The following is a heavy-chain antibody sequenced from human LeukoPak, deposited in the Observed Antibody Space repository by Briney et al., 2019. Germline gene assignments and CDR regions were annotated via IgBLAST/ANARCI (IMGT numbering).Heavy chain of an antibody. CDR2: IKRDGGEK. Sequence: GGSLRLSCAASGFSFSSYWMSWVRQAPGKGLEWVANIKRDGGEKYYVDSVKGRFTISRDNAKNSLFLEMNSLRAEDTAVYYCARGDDSGYYDYFDYWGQGALVTVSS. D-gene: IGHD3-22*01. CDR3: ARGDDSGYYDYFDY. CDR1: GFSFSSYW. J-gene: IGHJ4*02. V-gene: IGHV3-7*01.